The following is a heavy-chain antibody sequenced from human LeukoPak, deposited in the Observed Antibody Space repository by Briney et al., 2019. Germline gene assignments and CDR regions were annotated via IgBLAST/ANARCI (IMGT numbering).Heavy chain of an antibody. CDR2: ISSSSSYI. J-gene: IGHJ4*02. CDR1: RFTFSSYS. CDR3: ARDHFDYRLDY. D-gene: IGHD4-11*01. Sequence: GGSLRLSCAASRFTFSSYSMSWVRQAPGKGLEWVSSISSSSSYIYYADSVKGRITISRDNAKNSLYLQMNSLRVEDTAVYYCARDHFDYRLDYWGQGTLVTVSS. V-gene: IGHV3-21*01.